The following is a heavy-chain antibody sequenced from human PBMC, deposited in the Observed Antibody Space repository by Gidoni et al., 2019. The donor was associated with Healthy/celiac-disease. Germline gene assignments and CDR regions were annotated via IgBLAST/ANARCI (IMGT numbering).Heavy chain of an antibody. Sequence: QVQLQESGPGLVKPSETLSLTCTVSGGCISSYYWSWIRQPPGKGLEWIGYIYDSGSTNYNPSLKSRVTISVDTSKNQFSLKLSSVTAADTAVYYCARVEGSSWRLYYFDYWGQGTLVTVSS. V-gene: IGHV4-59*01. CDR2: IYDSGST. CDR1: GGCISSYY. J-gene: IGHJ4*02. CDR3: ARVEGSSWRLYYFDY. D-gene: IGHD6-13*01.